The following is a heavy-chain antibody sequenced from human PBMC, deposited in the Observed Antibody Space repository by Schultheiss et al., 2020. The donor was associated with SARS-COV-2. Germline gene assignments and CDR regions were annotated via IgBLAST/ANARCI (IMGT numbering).Heavy chain of an antibody. CDR2: ISGSGGST. Sequence: GESLKISCAASGFTFSSYAMSWVRQAPGKGLEWVSAISGSGGSTYYADSVKGRFTISRDNSKNTLYLQMNSLRAEDTAVYYCARERSRSYFDYWGQGTLVTVSS. V-gene: IGHV3-23*01. D-gene: IGHD3-10*01. J-gene: IGHJ4*02. CDR3: ARERSRSYFDY. CDR1: GFTFSSYA.